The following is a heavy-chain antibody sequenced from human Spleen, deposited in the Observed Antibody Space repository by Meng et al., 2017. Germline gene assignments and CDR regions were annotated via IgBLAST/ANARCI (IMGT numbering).Heavy chain of an antibody. Sequence: QVQLVQSGSALKKPGASVKVSCKASGYSFTTYGMNWVRQAPGQGLVWMGWINTNTGNPTYAQGFTGRFVFSLDTSVSTAYLEISSLKAEDTAVYYCARERIVAKNWFDPWGQGTLVTVSS. J-gene: IGHJ5*02. CDR2: INTNTGNP. CDR3: ARERIVAKNWFDP. V-gene: IGHV7-4-1*02. CDR1: GYSFTTYG. D-gene: IGHD2/OR15-2a*01.